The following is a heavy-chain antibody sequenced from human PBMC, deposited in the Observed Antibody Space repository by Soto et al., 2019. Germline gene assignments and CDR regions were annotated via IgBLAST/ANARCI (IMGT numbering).Heavy chain of an antibody. Sequence: EVQLEESGGDLVQPGGSLRLSCAASGFTLSAYWMTWVRQAPGKGLEWVANINRDGSKKSYLDSVRGRFTISRDNVGNSLYLQMDSLRADVTALYYCARDVSPGSSSLYLDAFDIWGQGTMVTVSS. CDR2: INRDGSKK. CDR1: GFTLSAYW. J-gene: IGHJ3*02. D-gene: IGHD6-13*01. CDR3: ARDVSPGSSSLYLDAFDI. V-gene: IGHV3-7*05.